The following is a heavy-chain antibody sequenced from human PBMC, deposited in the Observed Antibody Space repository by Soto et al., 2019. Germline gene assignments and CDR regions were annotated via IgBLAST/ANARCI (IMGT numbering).Heavy chain of an antibody. J-gene: IGHJ6*04. CDR3: AKEVLRAYYYAMDV. CDR1: GFTFSNYA. D-gene: IGHD2-8*02. CDR2: ISGSGGST. Sequence: GGSLRLSCAASGFTFSNYAMSWVRQAPGKGLEWVSVISGSGGSTNYADSVKGRFTISRDNSKNTLYLQMNSLRAEDTAVYYCAKEVLRAYYYAMDVWGKGTTVTVSS. V-gene: IGHV3-23*01.